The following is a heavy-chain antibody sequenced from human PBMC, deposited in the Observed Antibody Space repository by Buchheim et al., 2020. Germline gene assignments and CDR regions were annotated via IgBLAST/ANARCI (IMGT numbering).Heavy chain of an antibody. V-gene: IGHV3-23*04. D-gene: IGHD4-17*01. Sequence: EVQLVESGGGLVQPGGSLRLSCAASGFTFSSYAMSWVRQAPGKGLEWVSAISSSGGSTYYADSVKGRFTISRDNSNNTLYLQMDSLRAEDTAVYYCAKGDAYGDPRSLDLTLFQHWGQGTL. CDR3: AKGDAYGDPRSLDLTLFQH. CDR1: GFTFSSYA. CDR2: ISSSGGST. J-gene: IGHJ1*01.